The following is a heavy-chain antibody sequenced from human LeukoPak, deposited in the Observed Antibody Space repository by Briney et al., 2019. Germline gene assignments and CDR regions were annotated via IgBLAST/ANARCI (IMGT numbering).Heavy chain of an antibody. D-gene: IGHD6-19*01. V-gene: IGHV3-30*04. CDR3: ARTSGGWTFDI. J-gene: IGHJ3*02. CDR2: ISYDGSNK. Sequence: PGRSLRLSCAASGFTFSNYAMHRVRQAPGKGLEWVALISYDGSNKYYADCVKGRFTISRDNSKNTVYLQMNGLRAEDTAVYYCARTSGGWTFDIWGQGTMVTVSS. CDR1: GFTFSNYA.